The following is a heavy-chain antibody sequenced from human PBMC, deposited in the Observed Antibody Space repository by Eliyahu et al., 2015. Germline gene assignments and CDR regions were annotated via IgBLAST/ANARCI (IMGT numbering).Heavy chain of an antibody. CDR1: GFPFSSXP. CDR3: ARETGFISGWYTN. CDR2: ISYDGNTK. V-gene: IGHV3-30-3*01. D-gene: IGHD6-19*01. J-gene: IGHJ4*02. Sequence: QVXLVESGGGVVQPERSLRLSCAASGFPFSSXPMHWVRQAPGKGLEWVAIISYDGNTKYYADSVKGRFTISRDNSKNILYLQMNSLTSEDTALYYCARETGFISGWYTNWGQGTLVTVSS.